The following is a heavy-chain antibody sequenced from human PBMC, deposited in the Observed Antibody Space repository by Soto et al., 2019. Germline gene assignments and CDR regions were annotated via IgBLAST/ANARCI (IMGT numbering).Heavy chain of an antibody. CDR1: GGSISSGGYY. D-gene: IGHD2-2*01. CDR2: IYYSGST. CDR3: ARKYCSSTSCYWFDP. V-gene: IGHV4-31*03. J-gene: IGHJ5*02. Sequence: QVQLQESGPGLVKPSQTLSLTCTVSGGSISSGGYYWSWIRQHPEKGLEWIGYIYYSGSTYYNPSLKSRVTISVDTSKNQFSLKLSSVTAADTAVYYCARKYCSSTSCYWFDPWGQGTLVTVSS.